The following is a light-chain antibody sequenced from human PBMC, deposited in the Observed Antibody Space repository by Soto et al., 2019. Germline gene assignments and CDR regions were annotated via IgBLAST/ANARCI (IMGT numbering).Light chain of an antibody. CDR2: EGY. J-gene: IGLJ1*01. CDR1: SSDVGSYNS. Sequence: QSVLTQPASVSGSPGQSIAISCTGTSSDVGSYNSVSWYQQHPGKAPKLIIYEGYKRPSGVSDRFSGFKSGNTASLTISGLQAEDEADYYCCSYVGDPYVFGTGTKSPS. V-gene: IGLV2-23*01. CDR3: CSYVGDPYV.